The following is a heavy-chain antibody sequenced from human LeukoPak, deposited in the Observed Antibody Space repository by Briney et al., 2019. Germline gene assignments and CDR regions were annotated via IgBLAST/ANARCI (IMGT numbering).Heavy chain of an antibody. Sequence: GGSLRLSCAASGFTFSSYAMSWVLQAPGKGLKWVSTISGSGGSTYYADSVKGRFTISRDNSKNTLYLQMNSLRAEDTAVYYCAKGPLGVATIFHVDYWGQGTLVTVSS. J-gene: IGHJ4*02. CDR1: GFTFSSYA. D-gene: IGHD5-12*01. CDR3: AKGPLGVATIFHVDY. V-gene: IGHV3-23*01. CDR2: ISGSGGST.